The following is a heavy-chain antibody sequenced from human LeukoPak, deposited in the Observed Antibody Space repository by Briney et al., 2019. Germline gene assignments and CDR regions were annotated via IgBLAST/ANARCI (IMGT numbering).Heavy chain of an antibody. CDR1: GFTFSYYS. CDR3: AELGITMIGGV. V-gene: IGHV3-48*04. Sequence: GGSLRLSCAASGFTFSYYSMNWVRQAPGKGLEWVSYTSSSGSTIYYADSVKGRFTISRDNAKNSLYLQMNSLRAEDTAVYYCAELGITMIGGVWGKGTTVTISS. J-gene: IGHJ6*04. CDR2: TSSSGSTI. D-gene: IGHD3-10*02.